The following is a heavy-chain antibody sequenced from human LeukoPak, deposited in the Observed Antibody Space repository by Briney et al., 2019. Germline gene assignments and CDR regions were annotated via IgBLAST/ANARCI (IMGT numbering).Heavy chain of an antibody. CDR1: GFTFDDYG. D-gene: IGHD2-2*01. J-gene: IGHJ4*02. Sequence: GGSLRLSCAASGFTFDDYGMSWVRQAPGKGLEWVSGINWNGGSTGYADSVKGRFTISRDNAKNSLYLQMNSLRAEDTASYYCARDLEIVVVPAAASGYWGQGTLVTVSS. CDR2: INWNGGST. V-gene: IGHV3-20*04. CDR3: ARDLEIVVVPAAASGY.